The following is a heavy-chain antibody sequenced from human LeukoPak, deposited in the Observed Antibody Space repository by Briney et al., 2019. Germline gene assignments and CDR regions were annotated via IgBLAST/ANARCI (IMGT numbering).Heavy chain of an antibody. V-gene: IGHV4-34*01. CDR2: INHSGST. D-gene: IGHD5-18*01. Sequence: SETLSLTCAVYGVSFSDYYWTWIRQPPGKGLEWIGEINHSGSTNYSPSLKSRATISVDTSKNQFSLKLSSVTAADTAVYYCARGSGYSYGLDYWGQGTLVTVSS. CDR3: ARGSGYSYGLDY. CDR1: GVSFSDYY. J-gene: IGHJ4*02.